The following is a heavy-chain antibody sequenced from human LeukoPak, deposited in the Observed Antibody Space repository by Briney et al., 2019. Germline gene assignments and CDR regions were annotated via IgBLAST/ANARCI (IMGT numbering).Heavy chain of an antibody. V-gene: IGHV3-49*04. J-gene: IGHJ4*02. CDR3: TGSFGQLTFFDY. CDR2: IRSKAYGGTT. D-gene: IGHD3-10*01. CDR1: GFTFSSYA. Sequence: GGSLRLSCAASGFTFSSYAMSWVRQAPGKGLEWVGFIRSKAYGGTTEYAASVKGRFTISRDDSKSIAYLQMNSLKTEDTAVYYCTGSFGQLTFFDYWGQGTLVTVSS.